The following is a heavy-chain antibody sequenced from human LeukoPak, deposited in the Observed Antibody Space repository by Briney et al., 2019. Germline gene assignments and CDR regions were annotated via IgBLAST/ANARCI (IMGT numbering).Heavy chain of an antibody. CDR3: ARQESSTWENFDF. D-gene: IGHD6-13*01. CDR1: GGSTSSSSYY. V-gene: IGHV4-39*01. Sequence: PSETLSLTCIVSGGSTSSSSYYWGWIRQPPGTGLEWIGSIYYSGTTYYNPSLKSRVTISVDTSKNQFSLKLSSVTAADTAVYYCARQESSTWENFDFWGQGTLVTVSS. CDR2: IYYSGTT. J-gene: IGHJ4*02.